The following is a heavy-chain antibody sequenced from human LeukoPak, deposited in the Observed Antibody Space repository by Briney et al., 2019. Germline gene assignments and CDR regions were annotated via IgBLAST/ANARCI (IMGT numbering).Heavy chain of an antibody. CDR3: AKALGDYSNYRYYFDY. V-gene: IGHV3-9*01. J-gene: IGHJ4*02. CDR2: ISWNSGSI. Sequence: GRSLRLSCAASGFTFDDYAMHWVRQAPGKGLEWVSGISWNSGSIGYADSVKGRFTISRDNAKNSLYLQMNSLRAEDTALYYCAKALGDYSNYRYYFDYWGQGTLVTVSS. D-gene: IGHD4-11*01. CDR1: GFTFDDYA.